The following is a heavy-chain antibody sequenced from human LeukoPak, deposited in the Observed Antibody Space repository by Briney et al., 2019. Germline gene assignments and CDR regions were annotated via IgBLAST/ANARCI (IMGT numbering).Heavy chain of an antibody. CDR1: GGSLSSDY. CDR2: VYYSGST. V-gene: IGHV4-59*12. Sequence: PSETLSLTCTVSGGSLSSDYWSWIRQPPTKGLEWIGYVYYSGSTNYNPSLKSRVTISVDTSKNQFSLKLSSVTAADTAVYYCASYKDIVVVPAAEGNYYYGMDVWGQGTTVTVSS. J-gene: IGHJ6*02. D-gene: IGHD2-2*01. CDR3: ASYKDIVVVPAAEGNYYYGMDV.